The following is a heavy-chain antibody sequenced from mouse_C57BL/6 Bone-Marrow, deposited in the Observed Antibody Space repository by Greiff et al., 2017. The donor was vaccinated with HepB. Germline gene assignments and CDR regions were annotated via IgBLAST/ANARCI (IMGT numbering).Heavy chain of an antibody. V-gene: IGHV1-55*01. D-gene: IGHD2-3*01. CDR2: IYPGSGST. Sequence: QVQLKQPGAELVKPGASVKMSCKASGYTFTSYWITWVKQRPGQGLEWIGDIYPGSGSTNYNEKFKSKATLTVDTSSNTAYMQLSSLTSEDSAVYYCARRYDVYFSYYFDYWGQGTTLTVSS. J-gene: IGHJ2*01. CDR1: GYTFTSYW. CDR3: ARRYDVYFSYYFDY.